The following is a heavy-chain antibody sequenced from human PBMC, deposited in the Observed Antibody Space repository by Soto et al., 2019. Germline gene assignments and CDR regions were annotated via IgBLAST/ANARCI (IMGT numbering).Heavy chain of an antibody. J-gene: IGHJ4*02. D-gene: IGHD3-16*01. CDR1: GYTFTDYY. CDR3: ARDPIGGGAPYYLDY. CDR2: INPNSGAT. Sequence: QVQLVQSGAEVKKPGASVKVSCKVSGYTFTDYYMHWVRQAPGQGLEWVGWINPNSGATDYAPKFQGRVTMTRDTSFSTAYMELSSLTYDDTALYYCARDPIGGGAPYYLDYWGQGALVTVSS. V-gene: IGHV1-2*02.